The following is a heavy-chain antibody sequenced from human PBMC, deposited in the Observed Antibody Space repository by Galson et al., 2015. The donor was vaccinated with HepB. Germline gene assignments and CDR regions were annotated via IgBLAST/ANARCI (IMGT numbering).Heavy chain of an antibody. CDR2: ISRRSSYI. J-gene: IGHJ3*02. V-gene: IGHV3-21*01. Sequence: SLRLSCAASGFIFSSYSMNWVRQAPGKGLEWVSSISRRSSYIYYTDSVKGRFTISRDNAKNSLYLQMNSLRAEDTAVYYCAREYYYDSSGDDAFDIRGQGTIVTVSS. CDR3: AREYYYDSSGDDAFDI. D-gene: IGHD3-22*01. CDR1: GFIFSSYS.